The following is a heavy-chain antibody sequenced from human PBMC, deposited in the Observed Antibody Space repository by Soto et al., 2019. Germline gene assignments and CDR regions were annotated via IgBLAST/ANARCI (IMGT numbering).Heavy chain of an antibody. J-gene: IGHJ6*02. CDR3: AKDLGDDKIVVVPAANGPAIRHYYYGMDV. D-gene: IGHD2-2*01. Sequence: GGSLRLSCAASGFTFSSYGMHWVRQAPGKGLEWVAVISYDGSNKYYADSGKGRFTISRDNSKNTLYLQMNSLRAEDTAVYYCAKDLGDDKIVVVPAANGPAIRHYYYGMDVWGQGTTVTVSS. CDR2: ISYDGSNK. CDR1: GFTFSSYG. V-gene: IGHV3-30*18.